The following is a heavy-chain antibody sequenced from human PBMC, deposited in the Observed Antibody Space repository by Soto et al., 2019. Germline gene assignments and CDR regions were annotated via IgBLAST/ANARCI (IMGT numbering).Heavy chain of an antibody. CDR3: ASRYHHLSAGYPYYESFYFDN. CDR2: MFSTGSS. CDR1: GGCISNTRYV. D-gene: IGHD3-9*01. V-gene: IGHV4-39*02. J-gene: IGHJ4*02. Sequence: PXATLWRSCAVAGGCISNTRYVWGWIRYPPGNRLEWVGKMFSTGSSSYNPSLKGRVTFSVDTSKNHFSLRLFSMTASDTAVYFCASRYHHLSAGYPYYESFYFDNCGPRPLVTVPS.